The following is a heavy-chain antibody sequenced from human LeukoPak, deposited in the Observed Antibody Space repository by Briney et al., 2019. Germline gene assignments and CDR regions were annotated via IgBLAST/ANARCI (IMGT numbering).Heavy chain of an antibody. CDR1: GFTFSSYA. CDR3: AKGDDILTGYSLY. J-gene: IGHJ4*02. CDR2: ISGSGGST. V-gene: IGHV3-23*01. D-gene: IGHD3-9*01. Sequence: GGSLRLSCAASGFTFSSYAMSWVRQAPGKGLEWVSAISGSGGSTYYADSVKGRFTISRDNSKNTLYLQMNSPRAEDTAVYYCAKGDDILTGYSLYWGQGTLVTVSS.